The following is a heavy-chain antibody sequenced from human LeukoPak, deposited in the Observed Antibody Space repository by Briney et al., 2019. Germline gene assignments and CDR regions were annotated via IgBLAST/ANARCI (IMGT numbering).Heavy chain of an antibody. Sequence: SETLSLTCAVYGGSFSGYYWSWIRQPPGKGLEWIGEINHSGSTNYNPSLKGRVTISVDTSKNQFSVKLSSVTAADTAVYYCARHRFLDYWGQGTLVTVSS. CDR3: ARHRFLDY. D-gene: IGHD3-16*02. CDR1: GGSFSGYY. CDR2: INHSGST. V-gene: IGHV4-34*01. J-gene: IGHJ4*02.